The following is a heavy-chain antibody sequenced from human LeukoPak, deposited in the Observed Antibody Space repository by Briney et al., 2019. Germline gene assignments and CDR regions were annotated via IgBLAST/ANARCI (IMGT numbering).Heavy chain of an antibody. V-gene: IGHV4-38-2*02. CDR1: GYSISSGYY. Sequence: PSETLSLTCTVSGYSISSGYYWGWIRQPPAKGLEWIGSIYHSGSTYYNPSLKSRVTISVDTSKNQFSLKLSSVTAADTAVYYCARPTVPPLTYYYYYMDVWGKGTTVTVSS. CDR3: ARPTVPPLTYYYYYMDV. J-gene: IGHJ6*03. CDR2: IYHSGST. D-gene: IGHD1-1*01.